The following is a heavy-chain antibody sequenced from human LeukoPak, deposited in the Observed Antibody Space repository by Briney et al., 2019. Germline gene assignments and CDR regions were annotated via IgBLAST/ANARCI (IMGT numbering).Heavy chain of an antibody. CDR2: IFSSGST. J-gene: IGHJ3*02. CDR1: GGSIISDTYY. D-gene: IGHD4-23*01. Sequence: PSETLSLTCSVSGGSIISDTYYWSWIRQPAGKGLEWIGRIFSSGSTNYNPSLKSRVTMSVDTSKNQFSVKLSSVTAADTAVYYCARRAYGGKAAFGMWGQGTMVTVSS. CDR3: ARRAYGGKAAFGM. V-gene: IGHV4-61*02.